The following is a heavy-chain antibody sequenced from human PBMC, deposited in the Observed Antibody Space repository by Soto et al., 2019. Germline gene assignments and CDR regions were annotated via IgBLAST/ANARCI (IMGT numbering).Heavy chain of an antibody. D-gene: IGHD6-6*01. CDR3: ASNSQYSSSSSYYYGMDV. CDR1: GYSFTSYW. CDR2: IDPSDSYT. V-gene: IGHV5-10-1*01. Sequence: GESLKISCKGSGYSFTSYWISWVRQMPGKGLEWMGRIDPSDSYTNYSPSFQGHVTISADKSISTAYLQWSSLKASDTAMYYCASNSQYSSSSSYYYGMDVWGQGTTVTVSS. J-gene: IGHJ6*02.